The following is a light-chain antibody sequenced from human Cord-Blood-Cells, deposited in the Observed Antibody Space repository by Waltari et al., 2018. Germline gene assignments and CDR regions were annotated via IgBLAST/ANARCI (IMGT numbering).Light chain of an antibody. V-gene: IGKV3-15*01. CDR1: QSVSSN. J-gene: IGKJ3*01. CDR2: GAS. CDR3: QQDNNWPSCT. Sequence: EIVMTQSPATLSVSPWERVTLFCRASQSVSSNLGWHQQLPGQAPRLRIYGASTRATCIPARFSVSGSGTEFTLTISSLQSENFAVYYCQQDNNWPSCTFGTGTKVDIK.